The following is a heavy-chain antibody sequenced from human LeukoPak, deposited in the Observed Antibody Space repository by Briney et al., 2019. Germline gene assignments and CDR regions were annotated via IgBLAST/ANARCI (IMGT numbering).Heavy chain of an antibody. V-gene: IGHV3-53*01. CDR3: AREGRDYYGSGSYSDAFDI. CDR1: GFTVSSNY. Sequence: PGGSLRLSCAASGFTVSSNYMSWVRQAPGKGLEWVSVIFSGGSTYYADSVKGRFTISRYNSKNTLYLQMNSLRAEDTAVYYCAREGRDYYGSGSYSDAFDIWGQGTMVTVSS. D-gene: IGHD3-10*01. J-gene: IGHJ3*02. CDR2: IFSGGST.